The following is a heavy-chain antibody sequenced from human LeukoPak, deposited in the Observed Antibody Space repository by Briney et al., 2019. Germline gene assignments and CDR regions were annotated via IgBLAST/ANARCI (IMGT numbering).Heavy chain of an antibody. D-gene: IGHD4-17*01. CDR2: IYYSGST. J-gene: IGHJ4*02. CDR1: GGSISSSSYY. Sequence: SETLSLTCTVSGGSISSSSYYWGWIRQPPGKGLEWIGSIYYSGSTYYNPSLKSRVTISVDTSKNQFSLKLSSVTAADTAVYYCARLLDYGDYEVPPFYFDYWGQGTLVTVSS. CDR3: ARLLDYGDYEVPPFYFDY. V-gene: IGHV4-39*01.